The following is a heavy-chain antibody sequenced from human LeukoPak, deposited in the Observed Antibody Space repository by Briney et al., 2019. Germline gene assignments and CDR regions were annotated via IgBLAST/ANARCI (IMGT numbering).Heavy chain of an antibody. V-gene: IGHV4-59*12. CDR1: GGSISSYY. Sequence: SETLSLTCTVSGGSISSYYWSWIRQPPGKGLEWIGYIYYSGTTNYNPSLKSRVTISVDKSKNQFSLKLSSVTAADTAVYYCARDGVWFLDYWGQGTLVTVSS. D-gene: IGHD2-21*01. CDR2: IYYSGTT. J-gene: IGHJ4*02. CDR3: ARDGVWFLDY.